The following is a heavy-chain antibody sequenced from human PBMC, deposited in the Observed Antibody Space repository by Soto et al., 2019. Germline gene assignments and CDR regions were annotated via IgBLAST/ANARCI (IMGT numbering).Heavy chain of an antibody. CDR1: GGTFSSYA. CDR3: ASASPHMVRGVIGAFDI. J-gene: IGHJ3*02. D-gene: IGHD3-10*01. V-gene: IGHV1-69*12. Sequence: QVQLVQSGAEVKKPGSSVKVSCKASGGTFSSYAISWVRQAPGQGLEWMGGIIPIFGTANYAQKFQGRVTITADESKSTAYMELSSLRSEDTAVYYCASASPHMVRGVIGAFDIWGQGTMVTVSS. CDR2: IIPIFGTA.